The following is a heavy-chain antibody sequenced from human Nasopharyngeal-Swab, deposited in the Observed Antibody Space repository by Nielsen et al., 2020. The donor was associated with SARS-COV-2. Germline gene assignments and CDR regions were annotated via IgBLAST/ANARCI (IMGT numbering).Heavy chain of an antibody. Sequence: GGSLRLSCAASTFTFSSYWMSWVRQAPGKGLEWVANIEQDGSEKYYVDSVKGRFTISRDNAKNSLYLQMNSLRAEDTAVYYCARAATMVRGVIIGRYYYYMDVWGKGTTVTVSS. CDR1: TFTFSSYW. CDR2: IEQDGSEK. J-gene: IGHJ6*03. CDR3: ARAATMVRGVIIGRYYYYMDV. D-gene: IGHD3-10*01. V-gene: IGHV3-7*01.